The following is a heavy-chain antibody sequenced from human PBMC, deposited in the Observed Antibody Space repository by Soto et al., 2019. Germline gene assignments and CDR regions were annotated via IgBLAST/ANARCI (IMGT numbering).Heavy chain of an antibody. V-gene: IGHV4-61*01. Sequence: PSETLSLTCSVSGGSVRSGNHFWNWIRQPPGRGLEWLGYMYYTGVTNYNPSLKSRVSMSVDTSKDQFSLNLTFLTAADTAVYYCARGGEPLGYYGLDVWGQGTTVTVSS. CDR3: ARGGEPLGYYGLDV. CDR2: MYYTGVT. CDR1: GGSVRSGNHF. J-gene: IGHJ6*02.